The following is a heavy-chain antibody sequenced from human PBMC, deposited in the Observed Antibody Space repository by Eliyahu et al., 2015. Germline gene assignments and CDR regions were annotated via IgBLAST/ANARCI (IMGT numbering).Heavy chain of an antibody. CDR1: GFXFSSXW. Sequence: EVQLVESGGGLVQPGGSLRLXCAASGFXFSSXWMPXVRQAPGKGPVWVSRINSDGSSTSYADSVKGRFTISRDNAKNTLYLQMNSLRAEDTAVYYCARMTTVTISYYYGMDVWGQGTTVTVSS. J-gene: IGHJ6*02. D-gene: IGHD4-17*01. V-gene: IGHV3-74*01. CDR3: ARMTTVTISYYYGMDV. CDR2: INSDGSST.